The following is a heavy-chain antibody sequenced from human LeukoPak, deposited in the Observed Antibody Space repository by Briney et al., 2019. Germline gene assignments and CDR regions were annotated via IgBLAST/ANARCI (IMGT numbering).Heavy chain of an antibody. CDR2: ISGSGGST. D-gene: IGHD2-15*01. Sequence: PGGSLRLSCAASGFTFSDYAMSWVRQAPGKGLDWVSVISGSGGSTYYADSVKGRFTISRDNSKNTLYLQMNSLRPEDTAVYFCASLLLYCSGATCYSDYWGQGTLVTVSS. CDR1: GFTFSDYA. CDR3: ASLLLYCSGATCYSDY. V-gene: IGHV3-23*01. J-gene: IGHJ4*02.